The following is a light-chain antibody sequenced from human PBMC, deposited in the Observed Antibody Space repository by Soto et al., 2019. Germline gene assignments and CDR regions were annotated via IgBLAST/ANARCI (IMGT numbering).Light chain of an antibody. V-gene: IGLV2-11*01. CDR2: DVS. J-gene: IGLJ3*02. CDR1: SSDVGGYNF. Sequence: QSALTQPRSVSGSPGQSVTISCTGTSSDVGGYNFVSWYQQCPGKAPKLIIYDVSKRPSGVPDRFSGSKSGNTASLTISGLQAEDEADYYCCSYAGTYTLWVFGGGTKLTV. CDR3: CSYAGTYTLWV.